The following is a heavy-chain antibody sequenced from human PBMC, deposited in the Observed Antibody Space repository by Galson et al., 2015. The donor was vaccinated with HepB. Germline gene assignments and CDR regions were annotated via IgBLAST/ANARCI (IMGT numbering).Heavy chain of an antibody. CDR2: INPSGGST. CDR3: ARGMYYYDSSGYPLYFDY. V-gene: IGHV1-46*03. Sequence: SVKVSCKASGYTFTSYYMHWVRQAPGQGLEWMGIINPSGGSTSYAQRFQGRVTMTGDTSTSTVYMELSSLRSEDTAVYYCARGMYYYDSSGYPLYFDYWGQGTLVTVSS. J-gene: IGHJ4*02. D-gene: IGHD3-22*01. CDR1: GYTFTSYY.